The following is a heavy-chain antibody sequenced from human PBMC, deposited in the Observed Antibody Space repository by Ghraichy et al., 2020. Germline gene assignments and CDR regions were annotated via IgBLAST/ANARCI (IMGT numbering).Heavy chain of an antibody. J-gene: IGHJ6*02. CDR3: ARGDIVVSEVYYYYGMDV. Sequence: SETLSLTCTVSGGSISSSSYYWGWIRQPPGKGLEWIGRIYYSGSTYYNPSLKSRVTISVDTSKNQFSLKLSSVTAADTAVYYCARGDIVVSEVYYYYGMDVWGQGTTVTVSS. D-gene: IGHD2-2*01. V-gene: IGHV4-39*01. CDR2: IYYSGST. CDR1: GGSISSSSYY.